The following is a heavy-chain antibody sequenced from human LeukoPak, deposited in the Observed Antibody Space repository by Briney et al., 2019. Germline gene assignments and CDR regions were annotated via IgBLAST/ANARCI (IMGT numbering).Heavy chain of an antibody. CDR2: IYHSGST. J-gene: IGHJ4*02. V-gene: IGHV4-31*03. CDR3: ARVRRYQLLYEDY. CDR1: GGSISNGDHY. Sequence: SETLSLTCTVSGGSISNGDHYWSWIRQHPGKGLEWIGYIYHSGSTYYNPSLKSRVTISVDTSKNQFSLKLSSVTAADTAVYYCARVRRYQLLYEDYWGQGTLVTVSS. D-gene: IGHD2-2*02.